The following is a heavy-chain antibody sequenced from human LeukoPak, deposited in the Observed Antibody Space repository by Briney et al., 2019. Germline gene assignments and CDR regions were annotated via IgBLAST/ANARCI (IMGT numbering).Heavy chain of an antibody. D-gene: IGHD5-18*01. J-gene: IGHJ4*02. CDR2: IYPGDSDT. CDR1: GYSFTSCW. CDR3: ARPGRERGYSYALDY. V-gene: IGHV5-51*01. Sequence: GESLKISCKGSGYSFTSCWIGWVRQMPGEGLEWMGIIYPGDSDTRYSPSFQGQVTISADKSISTAYLQWSSLKASDTAMYYCARPGRERGYSYALDYWGQGTLVTVSS.